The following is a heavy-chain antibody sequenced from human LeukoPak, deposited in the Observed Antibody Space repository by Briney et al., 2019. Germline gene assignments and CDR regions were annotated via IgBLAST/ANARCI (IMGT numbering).Heavy chain of an antibody. J-gene: IGHJ6*02. CDR1: GFTFSRFW. CDR2: INTDATST. Sequence: GGSLRLSCAASGFTFSRFWMHWVRQAPGKGLVWVSHINTDATSTTYADSVKGRFTISRDNAKNTLYLQMNNLRAEDTAVYYCGMAMDVWGRGTTVTVSS. CDR3: GMAMDV. D-gene: IGHD5-24*01. V-gene: IGHV3-74*03.